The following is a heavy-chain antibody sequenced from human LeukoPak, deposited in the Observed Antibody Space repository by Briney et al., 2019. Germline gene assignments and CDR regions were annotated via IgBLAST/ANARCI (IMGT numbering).Heavy chain of an antibody. D-gene: IGHD2-2*01. CDR2: INPNSGGT. CDR1: GYTFTYYY. Sequence: ASVKVSCKASGYTFTYYYMHWVRQAPGQGLEWMGWINPNSGGTNYAQKFQGRVSMTRDTSISTAYMELSRLRSDDTAVYYCARDRGGKGSAIFYWGQGSLVTVSS. J-gene: IGHJ4*02. CDR3: ARDRGGKGSAIFY. V-gene: IGHV1-2*02.